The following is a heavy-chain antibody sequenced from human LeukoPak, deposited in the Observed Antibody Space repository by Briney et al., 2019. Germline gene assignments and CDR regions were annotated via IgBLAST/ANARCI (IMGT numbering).Heavy chain of an antibody. CDR3: VSGGGPAAFDY. CDR1: GFTFSSYW. D-gene: IGHD2-2*01. J-gene: IGHJ4*02. CDR2: IKYDGSEK. Sequence: GGSLRLSCAASGFTFSSYWMTWVRQAPGKGLEWVANIKYDGSEKNFVDSVKGRFTFSRDNAKNSLYLQMSNLRVDDTAVYYCVSGGGPAAFDYWGQGTLVTVSS. V-gene: IGHV3-7*01.